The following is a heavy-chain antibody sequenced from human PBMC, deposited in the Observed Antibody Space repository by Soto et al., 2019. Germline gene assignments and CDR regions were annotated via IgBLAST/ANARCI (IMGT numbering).Heavy chain of an antibody. J-gene: IGHJ6*02. CDR3: AKIEYASSWYYYGMDV. D-gene: IGHD6-13*01. CDR2: ISGNGRST. Sequence: EVQLLESGGGLLQPGGSLRLSCAASGFTFSSYAMSWVRQAPGKGLEWVSIISGNGRSTYYADSVQGRFSVSRDNSKNTLYVQMSSLRAEDTAIYYCAKIEYASSWYYYGMDVWGQGTTVTVSS. V-gene: IGHV3-23*01. CDR1: GFTFSSYA.